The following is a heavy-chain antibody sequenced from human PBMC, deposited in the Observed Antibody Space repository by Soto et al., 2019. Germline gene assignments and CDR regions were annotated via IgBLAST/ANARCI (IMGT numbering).Heavy chain of an antibody. D-gene: IGHD6-13*01. J-gene: IGHJ5*02. CDR1: GGTFSSYT. CDR3: ARDIAAAVVSGNWFDP. V-gene: IGHV1-69*08. Sequence: QVQLVQSGAEVKKPGSSVKVSCKASGGTFSSYTISWVRQAPGQGLEWMGRIIPILGIANYAQKFQGRVTITADKSTSTAYMELSSLRSEDTAVYYCARDIAAAVVSGNWFDPWGQGTLFTVSS. CDR2: IIPILGIA.